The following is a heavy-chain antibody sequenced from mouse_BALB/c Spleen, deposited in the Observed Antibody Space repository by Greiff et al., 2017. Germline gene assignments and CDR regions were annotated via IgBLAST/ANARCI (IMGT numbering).Heavy chain of an antibody. V-gene: IGHV5-12-2*01. CDR2: ISNGGGST. Sequence: EVLLVESGGGLVQPGGSLKLSCAASGFTFSSYTMSWVRQTPEKGLEWVAYISNGGGSTYYPDTVKGRFTISRDNAKNTLYLQMSSLKSEDTAMYYCASDYRCCYFDVWGEGTTVTVSS. J-gene: IGHJ1*01. CDR1: GFTFSSYT. D-gene: IGHD2-14*01. CDR3: ASDYRCCYFDV.